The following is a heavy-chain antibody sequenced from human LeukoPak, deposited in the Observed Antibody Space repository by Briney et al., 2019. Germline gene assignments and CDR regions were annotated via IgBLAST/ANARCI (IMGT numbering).Heavy chain of an antibody. CDR2: INPSGGAT. D-gene: IGHD3-22*01. CDR1: GYTFTNYY. CDR3: ARAYYYDSSGYYPGGDS. Sequence: ASVKVSCKASGYTFTNYYLQRVRQAPGQGLEWMGIINPSGGATSYAQKFQGRVTLTRDTSTSTVYMELSSLRSEDTAVYYCARAYYYDSSGYYPGGDSWGQGTLVTVSS. V-gene: IGHV1-46*01. J-gene: IGHJ4*02.